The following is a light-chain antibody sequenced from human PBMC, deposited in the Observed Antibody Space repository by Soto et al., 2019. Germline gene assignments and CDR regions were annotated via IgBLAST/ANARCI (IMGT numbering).Light chain of an antibody. V-gene: IGKV3D-11*02. CDR3: QQRSSSLT. J-gene: IGKJ4*01. CDR2: DVS. Sequence: TVLTQSPATLSLSPGERATLSCRASQSVDTYLAWYQQKSGRAPRLLIYDVSKRATGIPPRFSGSGAGTDFTLTIGSLEPEDAATYYCQQRSSSLTFGGGTKVDIK. CDR1: QSVDTY.